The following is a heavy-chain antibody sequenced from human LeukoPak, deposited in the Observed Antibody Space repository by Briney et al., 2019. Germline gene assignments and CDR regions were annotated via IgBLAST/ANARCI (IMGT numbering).Heavy chain of an antibody. D-gene: IGHD5-18*01. Sequence: GGSLRLSCGASGFAFSIYAMSWVRQVPGKGLEWVSAISDSGGTTYYADSVKGRFTISRDNSKNTLYLQMNSLRAEDTAVYYCAKDRSDTSMVYNFDYWGQGTLVTVSS. V-gene: IGHV3-23*01. CDR3: AKDRSDTSMVYNFDY. CDR2: ISDSGGTT. CDR1: GFAFSIYA. J-gene: IGHJ4*02.